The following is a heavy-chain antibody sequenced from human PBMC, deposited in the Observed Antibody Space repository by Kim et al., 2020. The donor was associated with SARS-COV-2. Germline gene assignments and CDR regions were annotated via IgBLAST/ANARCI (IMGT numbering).Heavy chain of an antibody. CDR2: VRVKTKSYTT. CDR3: ARGATAATSYYYGLDV. D-gene: IGHD6-25*01. CDR1: GFTFSDHY. V-gene: IGHV3-72*01. J-gene: IGHJ6*02. Sequence: GGSLRLSCAASGFTFSDHYMDWVRQAPGKGLEWVGRVRVKTKSYTTEYAASVKGRFTVSRDDSRKSLYLQMNSLKNEDTAVYYCARGATAATSYYYGLDVWGQGTTVTVSS.